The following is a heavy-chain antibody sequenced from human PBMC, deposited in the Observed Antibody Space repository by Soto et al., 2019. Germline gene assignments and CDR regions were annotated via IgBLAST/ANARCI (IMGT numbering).Heavy chain of an antibody. J-gene: IGHJ4*02. CDR3: ARGGAMGVDY. V-gene: IGHV6-1*01. CDR2: TYYRSKWYN. D-gene: IGHD1-26*01. Sequence: QTLSLTCAISGYSVASNSAAWILIRQSPSRGLEWLGRTYYRSKWYNDYALSVKSRITLNPDTSKNQFSLHVNTLRDEDTAVYYCARGGAMGVDYWGQGTLVTVSS. CDR1: GYSVASNSAA.